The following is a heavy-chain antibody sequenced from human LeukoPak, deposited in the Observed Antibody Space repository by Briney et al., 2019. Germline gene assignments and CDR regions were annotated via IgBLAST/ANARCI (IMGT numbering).Heavy chain of an antibody. CDR3: ARINSSGWSPGDY. D-gene: IGHD6-19*01. Sequence: PSETLSLTCTVSGGSISSYYWSWLRQPPGKGLEWIGYIYYSGSTYYNPSLKSRVTISVDTSKNQFSLKLSSVTAADTAVYYCARINSSGWSPGDYWGQGTLVTVSS. CDR2: IYYSGST. CDR1: GGSISSYY. V-gene: IGHV4-59*12. J-gene: IGHJ4*02.